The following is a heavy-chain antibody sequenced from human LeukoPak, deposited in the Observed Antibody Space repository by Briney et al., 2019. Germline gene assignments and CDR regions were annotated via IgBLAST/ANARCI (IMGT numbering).Heavy chain of an antibody. V-gene: IGHV1-2*04. J-gene: IGHJ4*02. Sequence: ASVKVSCKASGYTFTGYYMHWVRQAPGQGLEWMGWINPNSGGTNYAQKFQGWVTMTRVTSISTAYMELSRLRSDDTAVYYCAREVRSGYDWTFDYWGQGTLVTVSS. D-gene: IGHD5-12*01. CDR2: INPNSGGT. CDR3: AREVRSGYDWTFDY. CDR1: GYTFTGYY.